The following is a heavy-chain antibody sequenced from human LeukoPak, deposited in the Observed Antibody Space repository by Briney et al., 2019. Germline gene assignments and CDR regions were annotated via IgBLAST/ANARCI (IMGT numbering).Heavy chain of an antibody. CDR3: ASTEWNYAR. D-gene: IGHD1-7*01. CDR2: IHYSGST. V-gene: IGHV4-59*08. Sequence: SETLSLTCTVSGGSITNYYWSWMRQPPGKGLEWIGYIHYSGSTNYNPSLKSRVTISLDTSKNQFSLRLTSVTAADTAVYYCASTEWNYARWGQGTLVTVSS. CDR1: GGSITNYY. J-gene: IGHJ4*02.